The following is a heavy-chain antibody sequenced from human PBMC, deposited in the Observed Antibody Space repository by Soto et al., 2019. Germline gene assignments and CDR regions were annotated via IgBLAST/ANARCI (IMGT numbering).Heavy chain of an antibody. CDR1: GFTFSSYA. D-gene: IGHD5-12*01. J-gene: IGHJ3*02. V-gene: IGHV3-23*01. Sequence: PGGSLRLSCAASGFTFSSYAMSWVRQAPGKGLEWVSAISGSGGSTYYADSVKGRFTISRDNSKNTLYLQMNSLRAEDTAVYYCAKDHYLLNVDIVAPSRGDAFDIWGQGTMVTVSS. CDR2: ISGSGGST. CDR3: AKDHYLLNVDIVAPSRGDAFDI.